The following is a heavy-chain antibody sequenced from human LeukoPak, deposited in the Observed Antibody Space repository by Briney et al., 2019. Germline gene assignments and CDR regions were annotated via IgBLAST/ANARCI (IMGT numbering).Heavy chain of an antibody. CDR3: ARGLAY. CDR1: GGSFSGYY. Sequence: SETLSLTCAVYGGSFSGYYWSWIRQPPGKGLEWIGEINHSGSTNYNPSLKSRVTISVDTSKNQFSLKLSSVTAADTAVYYCARGLAYWGQGTLVTVSS. J-gene: IGHJ4*02. V-gene: IGHV4-34*01. CDR2: INHSGST.